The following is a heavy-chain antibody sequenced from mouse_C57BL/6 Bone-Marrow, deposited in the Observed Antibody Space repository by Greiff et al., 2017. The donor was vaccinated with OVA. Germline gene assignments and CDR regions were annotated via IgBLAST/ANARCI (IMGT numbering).Heavy chain of an antibody. CDR2: ISDGGSYT. Sequence: EVKLVESGGGLVKPGGSLKLSCAASGFTFSSYAMSWVRQTPEKRLEWVATISDGGSYTYYPDNVKGRFTISSNNAKNNLYLQMSHLKSEDTAMYYCARENGGSSSLTGREAMDYWGQGTSVTVSS. CDR1: GFTFSSYA. V-gene: IGHV5-4*01. J-gene: IGHJ4*01. CDR3: ARENGGSSSLTGREAMDY. D-gene: IGHD4-1*01.